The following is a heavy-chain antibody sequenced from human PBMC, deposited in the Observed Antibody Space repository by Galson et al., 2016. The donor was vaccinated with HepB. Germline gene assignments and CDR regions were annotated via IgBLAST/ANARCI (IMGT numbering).Heavy chain of an antibody. CDR2: TYYRSKWYY. J-gene: IGHJ6*02. D-gene: IGHD6-19*01. Sequence: CAISGDSVSSNSAAWNWIRQSPSRGLEWLGRTYYRSKWYYDYAVSVKSRITINPDTSENQFSLQLDSVTPEDTAVYYCARDSVGFIAVAGTNYYYYGMDVWGQGTTVTVSS. CDR3: ARDSVGFIAVAGTNYYYYGMDV. CDR1: GDSVSSNSAA. V-gene: IGHV6-1*01.